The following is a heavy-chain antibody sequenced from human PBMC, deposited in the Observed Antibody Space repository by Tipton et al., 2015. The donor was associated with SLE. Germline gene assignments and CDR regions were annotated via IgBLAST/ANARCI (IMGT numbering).Heavy chain of an antibody. Sequence: TLFLTCTVSGGSISSYYWSWIRQPPGKGLEWIGYIYYSGSTNYNPSLKSRVTISVDTSKNQFSLKLSSVTAADTAVYYCARRLSSGHYFDYWGQGTLVTVSS. CDR3: ARRLSSGHYFDY. V-gene: IGHV4-59*08. CDR2: IYYSGST. D-gene: IGHD3-22*01. CDR1: GGSISSYY. J-gene: IGHJ4*02.